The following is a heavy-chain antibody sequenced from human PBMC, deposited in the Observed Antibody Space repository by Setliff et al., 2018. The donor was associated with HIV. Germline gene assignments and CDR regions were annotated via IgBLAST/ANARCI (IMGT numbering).Heavy chain of an antibody. J-gene: IGHJ4*02. CDR3: TTDPRWGH. CDR2: IRSKAHGGTI. D-gene: IGHD7-27*01. CDR1: GFNFADYG. V-gene: IGHV3-49*03. Sequence: PGGSLRLSCTGSGFNFADYGISWFRQAPGKGLEWVSFIRSKAHGGTIEYAASVKGRFTISRDDSKTIAYLQMNSLTTEDTGVYYCTTDPRWGHWGQGTRVTVSS.